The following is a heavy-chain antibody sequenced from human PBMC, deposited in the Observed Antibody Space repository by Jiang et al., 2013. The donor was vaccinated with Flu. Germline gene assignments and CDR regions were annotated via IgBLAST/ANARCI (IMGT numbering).Heavy chain of an antibody. CDR3: AHDKSGYTPDYFDY. CDR2: IYWDDDK. Sequence: PTQTLTLTCTFSGFSLNTGGVAVGWIRQPPGKALEWLALIYWDDDKRYSPSLESRLTITKDTSGNQVVLTMTNMDPVDTATYYCAHDKSGYTPDYFDYWGQGTLVTVSS. D-gene: IGHD3-22*01. V-gene: IGHV2-5*02. J-gene: IGHJ4*02. CDR1: GFSLNTGGVA.